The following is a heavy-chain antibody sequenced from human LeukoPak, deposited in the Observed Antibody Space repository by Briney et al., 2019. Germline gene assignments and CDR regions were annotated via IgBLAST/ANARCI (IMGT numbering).Heavy chain of an antibody. Sequence: ASVRVSCKASGGTFSSYAISWVRQAPGQGLEWMGGIIPIFGTANYAQKFQSRVTITADKSTSTAYMELSSLRSEDTAVYYCARPVYYYDSSGYYYDWFDPWGQGTLVTVSS. CDR3: ARPVYYYDSSGYYYDWFDP. J-gene: IGHJ5*02. CDR2: IIPIFGTA. V-gene: IGHV1-69*06. CDR1: GGTFSSYA. D-gene: IGHD3-22*01.